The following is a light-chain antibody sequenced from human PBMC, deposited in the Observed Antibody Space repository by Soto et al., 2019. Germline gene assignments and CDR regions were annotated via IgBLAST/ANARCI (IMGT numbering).Light chain of an antibody. CDR1: SSDVGGYNY. V-gene: IGLV2-8*01. Sequence: QSALTQPPSASGSPGQSVTISCTGTSSDVGGYNYVSWYQQHPGKAPKLIIYEVTKRPSGVPDRCSGYKSGNTASLTVSGLQAVDEADYCCSSYAGSNNYVFGTGTKGTVL. J-gene: IGLJ1*01. CDR2: EVT. CDR3: SSYAGSNNYV.